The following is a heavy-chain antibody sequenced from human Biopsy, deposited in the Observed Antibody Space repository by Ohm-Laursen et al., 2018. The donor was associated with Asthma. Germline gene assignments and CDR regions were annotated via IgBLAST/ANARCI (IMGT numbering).Heavy chain of an antibody. J-gene: IGHJ6*02. D-gene: IGHD3-3*01. CDR1: GYTFIHYA. CDR3: ARMITIFGVVSRGMDV. Sequence: GASVKVSCKASGYTFIHYAIHWVRQAPGQRLEWMGWINAGNGNTKYSQKFQGRVTITRDTSATTAYMELSSLRSEDTAVYYCARMITIFGVVSRGMDVWGQGTTVTVPS. V-gene: IGHV1-3*01. CDR2: INAGNGNT.